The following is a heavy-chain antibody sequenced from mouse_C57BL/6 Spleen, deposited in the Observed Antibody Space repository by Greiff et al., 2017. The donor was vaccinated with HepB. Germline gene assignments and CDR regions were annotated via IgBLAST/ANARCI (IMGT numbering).Heavy chain of an antibody. CDR2: INPNNGGT. D-gene: IGHD2-4*01. V-gene: IGHV1-22*01. CDR1: GYTFTDYN. J-gene: IGHJ2*01. Sequence: VQLQQSGPELVKPGASVKMSCKASGYTFTDYNMHWVKQSHGKSLEWIGYINPNNGGTSYNQKFKGKATLTVNKSASTAYMELRSLTSEDSAVYYCARNGYYDYDGYWGQGTTLTVSS. CDR3: ARNGYYDYDGY.